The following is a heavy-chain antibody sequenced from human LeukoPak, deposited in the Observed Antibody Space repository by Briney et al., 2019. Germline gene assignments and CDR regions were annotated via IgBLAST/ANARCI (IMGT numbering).Heavy chain of an antibody. V-gene: IGHV7-4-1*02. CDR1: GYTFTNYA. J-gene: IGHJ4*02. Sequence: ASVKVSCKASGYTFTNYAMSWVRQAPGQGLEWMGWINTNTGNPTYAQDFTGRFVFSLDTSVSTAYLQINSLKAEDTAMYYCAEIVAADGAVAYLDYWGQGTLVTVSS. D-gene: IGHD6-13*01. CDR3: AEIVAADGAVAYLDY. CDR2: INTNTGNP.